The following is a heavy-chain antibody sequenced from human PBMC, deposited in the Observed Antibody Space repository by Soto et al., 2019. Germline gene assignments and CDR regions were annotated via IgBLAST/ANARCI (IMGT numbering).Heavy chain of an antibody. CDR1: GLPFSASG. CDR2: IWSDGSKE. D-gene: IGHD3-16*01. J-gene: IGHJ5*02. Sequence: QAQLVESGGGVVQPGRSLRLSCAASGLPFSASGMHWVRQAPGKGLEWVAMIWSDGSKEYYADSVKGRFTITRDNSKNMIFLQMDSLRAEDTAVYYCARDTGVTCLDTWGQGNMVTVSS. CDR3: ARDTGVTCLDT. V-gene: IGHV3-33*01.